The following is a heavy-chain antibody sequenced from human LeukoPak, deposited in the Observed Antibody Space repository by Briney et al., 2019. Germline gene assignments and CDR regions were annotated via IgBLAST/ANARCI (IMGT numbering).Heavy chain of an antibody. CDR2: ISSSSSYI. CDR3: ARDRLIQLWLGDAFDI. Sequence: GGSLRLSCAASGFTFDDYGMSWVRQAPGKGLEWVSSISSSSSYIYYADSVKGRFTISRDNAKNSLYLQMNSLRAEDTAVYYCARDRLIQLWLGDAFDIWGQGTMVTVSS. V-gene: IGHV3-21*01. J-gene: IGHJ3*02. D-gene: IGHD5-18*01. CDR1: GFTFDDYG.